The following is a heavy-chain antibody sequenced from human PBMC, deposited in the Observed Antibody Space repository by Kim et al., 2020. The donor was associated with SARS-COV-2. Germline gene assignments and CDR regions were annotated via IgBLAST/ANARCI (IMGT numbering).Heavy chain of an antibody. CDR3: ARGGDSSGWYLYFDY. V-gene: IGHV4-34*01. J-gene: IGHJ4*02. D-gene: IGHD6-19*01. Sequence: PSLKSRVTISVDTSKNQFSLKLSSVTAADTAVYYCARGGDSSGWYLYFDYWGQGTLVTVSS.